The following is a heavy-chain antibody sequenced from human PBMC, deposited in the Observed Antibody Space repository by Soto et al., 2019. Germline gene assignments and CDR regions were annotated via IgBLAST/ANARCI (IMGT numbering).Heavy chain of an antibody. J-gene: IGHJ3*02. CDR2: IYYSGST. D-gene: IGHD5-12*01. CDR1: GGSISSYY. Sequence: QVQLQESGPGLVKPSETLSLTCTVSGGSISSYYWSWIRQPPGKGLGWIGYIYYSGSTNYNPSLKSRVIISVDTSKNPFALERSSVTAADTAVYYCAREGRRDGYNEGAFEIWGQGTMVTVSS. V-gene: IGHV4-59*01. CDR3: AREGRRDGYNEGAFEI.